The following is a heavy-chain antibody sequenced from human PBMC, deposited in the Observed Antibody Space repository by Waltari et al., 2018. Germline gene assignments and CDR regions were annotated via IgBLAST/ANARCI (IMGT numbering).Heavy chain of an antibody. Sequence: QVQLVQSGAEVKKPGASVKISCKTSEYTFTSSYIHWVRQAPGQGLEWMGIINPRGGSTIYEQKFQGRVTMTRDTSTSTVYMELSSLRSEDTAVYYCARDTGALWMDVWGQGTTVTVSS. D-gene: IGHD2-21*01. CDR1: EYTFTSSY. V-gene: IGHV1-46*01. CDR2: INPRGGST. J-gene: IGHJ6*02. CDR3: ARDTGALWMDV.